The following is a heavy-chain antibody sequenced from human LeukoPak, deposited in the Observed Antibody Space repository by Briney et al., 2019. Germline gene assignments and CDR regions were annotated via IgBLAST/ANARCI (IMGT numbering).Heavy chain of an antibody. Sequence: PGRSLRLSCAASGSTFSGHLLHWVRQAPGKGLEWVAGTAYEGGEKYYADSVSGRFTISRDNSDNTVYLQMNGLRPEDTAVYFCAREGDRHLTFDYWGRGTLVTVSS. J-gene: IGHJ4*02. V-gene: IGHV3-30*01. CDR2: TAYEGGEK. CDR3: AREGDRHLTFDY. D-gene: IGHD3-16*01. CDR1: GSTFSGHL.